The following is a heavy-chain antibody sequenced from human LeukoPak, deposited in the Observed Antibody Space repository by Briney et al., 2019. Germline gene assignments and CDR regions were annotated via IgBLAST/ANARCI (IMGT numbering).Heavy chain of an antibody. J-gene: IGHJ4*02. V-gene: IGHV3-48*03. CDR1: GFTFSSYE. CDR3: ARDRIADRGVFDY. CDR2: ISTSGSIK. D-gene: IGHD6-6*01. Sequence: GGSLGLSCAASGFTFSSYEMNWVRQAPGKGLEWVSYISTSGSIKYYADSVKGRITISRDNAKSSLYLHMNSLRAEDTAVYYCARDRIADRGVFDYWGQGTLVTVSS.